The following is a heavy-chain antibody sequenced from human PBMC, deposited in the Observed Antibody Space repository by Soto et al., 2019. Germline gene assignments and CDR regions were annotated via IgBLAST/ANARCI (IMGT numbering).Heavy chain of an antibody. V-gene: IGHV3-30-3*01. CDR2: ISYDGSNK. Sequence: GGSLRLSCAASGFTFSSYAMHWVRQAPGKGLEWVAVISYDGSNKYYADSVKGRFTISRDNSKNTLYLQMNSLRAEDTAVYYCARGAHSSGWFRGFYYFDYWGQGTLVTVSS. CDR1: GFTFSSYA. D-gene: IGHD6-19*01. CDR3: ARGAHSSGWFRGFYYFDY. J-gene: IGHJ4*02.